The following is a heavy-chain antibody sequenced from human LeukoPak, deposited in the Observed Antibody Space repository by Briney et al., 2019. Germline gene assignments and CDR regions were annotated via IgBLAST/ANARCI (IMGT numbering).Heavy chain of an antibody. V-gene: IGHV5-51*01. D-gene: IGHD3-22*01. CDR2: IYPGDSDT. J-gene: IGHJ4*02. CDR3: ALVRYYYDSSGYIPPHY. Sequence: GESLKISCKGSGYSFTSYWIGWVRQMPEKGLEWMGIIYPGDSDTRYSPSFQGQVTISADKSISTAYLQWSSLKASDTAMYYCALVRYYYDSSGYIPPHYWGQGTLVTVSS. CDR1: GYSFTSYW.